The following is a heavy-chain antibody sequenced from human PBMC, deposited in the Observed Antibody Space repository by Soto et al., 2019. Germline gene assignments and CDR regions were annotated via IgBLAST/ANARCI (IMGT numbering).Heavy chain of an antibody. J-gene: IGHJ4*02. CDR2: IKYSGTT. V-gene: IGHV4-39*06. CDR3: TRVRHSGRDPKEVDY. D-gene: IGHD1-26*01. CDR1: GGSISSSRCH. Sequence: SETLSLTCTVSGGSISSSRCHWGWIRQPPGKGLEWIASIKYSGTTFYNPSLKSRVTLSVDTSKNQFALKLSSVTAADTAVYYCTRVRHSGRDPKEVDYWGQGTLVTVSS.